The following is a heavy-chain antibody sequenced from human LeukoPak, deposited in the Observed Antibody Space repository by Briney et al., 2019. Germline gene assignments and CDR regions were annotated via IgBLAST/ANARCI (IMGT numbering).Heavy chain of an antibody. J-gene: IGHJ4*02. CDR2: IIPIFGTA. Sequence: ASVKVSCKASGFTFTSYGISWVRQAPGQGLEWMGGIIPIFGTANYAQKFQGRVTITADGSTSTAYMKLSSLRSEDTAVYYCARSAWWDCSSTSCYTVHFDYWGQGTLVTVSS. CDR1: GFTFTSYG. V-gene: IGHV1-69*13. CDR3: ARSAWWDCSSTSCYTVHFDY. D-gene: IGHD2-2*02.